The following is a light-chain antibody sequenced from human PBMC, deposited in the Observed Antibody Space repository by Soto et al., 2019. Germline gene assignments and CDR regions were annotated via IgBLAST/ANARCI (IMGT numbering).Light chain of an antibody. J-gene: IGLJ1*01. CDR1: SSDVGGYNY. CDR2: DVS. CDR3: CSYAGRYTYV. V-gene: IGLV2-11*01. Sequence: QSVLTQPGSVSGSPGQSVTISCSGTSSDVGGYNYVSWYQQYAGKAPKLMIYDVSKRPSGVPDRFSGSKSGNTASLTITGLQAEDEADYYCCSYAGRYTYVFGTGTKVTVL.